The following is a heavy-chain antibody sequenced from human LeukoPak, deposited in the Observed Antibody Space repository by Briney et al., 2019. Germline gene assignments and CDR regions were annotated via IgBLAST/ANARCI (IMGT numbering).Heavy chain of an antibody. J-gene: IGHJ5*02. D-gene: IGHD6-19*01. CDR1: GYTFTNYD. V-gene: IGHV1-8*01. CDR2: MNPNSGNT. Sequence: ASVKVSCKASGYTFTNYDIHWVRQATGQGLEWTGWMNPNSGNTGYAQKFQDRLTMTRNTSISTAYMELSSLRSEDTAVYYCAREASGRYNWFDPWGQGTLVTVSS. CDR3: AREASGRYNWFDP.